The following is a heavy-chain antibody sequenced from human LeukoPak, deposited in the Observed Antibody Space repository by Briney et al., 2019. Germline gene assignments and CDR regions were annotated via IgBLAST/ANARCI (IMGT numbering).Heavy chain of an antibody. V-gene: IGHV1-69*04. Sequence: SVKVSCRSSGGTFSSYAISWVRQAPGQGLEWMGRIIPILGIANYAQKFQGRVTITADKSTSTAYMELSSLRSEDTAVYYCASEWLPPKTYFDYWGQGTLVTVSS. CDR1: GGTFSSYA. J-gene: IGHJ4*02. CDR3: ASEWLPPKTYFDY. D-gene: IGHD3-22*01. CDR2: IIPILGIA.